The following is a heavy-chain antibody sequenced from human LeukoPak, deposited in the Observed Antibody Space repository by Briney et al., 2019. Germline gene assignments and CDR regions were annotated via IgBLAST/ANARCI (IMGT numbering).Heavy chain of an antibody. J-gene: IGHJ4*02. CDR2: ISGNGGST. CDR1: GFTFSSYW. D-gene: IGHD6-19*01. V-gene: IGHV3-23*01. CDR3: AKSSAGTMAY. Sequence: GGSLRLSXAASGFTFSSYWMHWVRQAPGKGLVWVSGISGNGGSTYYADSVKGRFTISRDNSKNTLYLQMNSLRAEDTAVYYCAKSSAGTMAYWGQGALVTVSS.